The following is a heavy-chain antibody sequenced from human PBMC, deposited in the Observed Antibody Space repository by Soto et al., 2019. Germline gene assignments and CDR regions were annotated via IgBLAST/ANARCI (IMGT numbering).Heavy chain of an antibody. D-gene: IGHD3-9*01. J-gene: IGHJ5*02. CDR1: GASLTIGNHY. V-gene: IGHV4-61*01. CDR3: ARVRYFAPDP. CDR2: ISYSAIT. Sequence: QVQLQESGPGLVKPSETLSLTCTVSGASLTIGNHYWSWIRQPPGKGLVWIGYISYSAITNYNPSLKSRVTISADMSKNQFSLKLSSVTAADTAVYYCARVRYFAPDPWGQGTLVTVSS.